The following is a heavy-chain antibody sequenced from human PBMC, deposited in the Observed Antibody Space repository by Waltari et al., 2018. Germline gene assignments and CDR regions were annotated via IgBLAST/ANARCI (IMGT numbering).Heavy chain of an antibody. V-gene: IGHV3-74*01. J-gene: IGHJ5*02. CDR3: ASDVHSGRYGWFDP. CDR1: GFTFSTFW. D-gene: IGHD1-26*01. CDR2: IKSDGSAT. Sequence: EVQLVESGGGLVHPGGSLRLSCEASGFTFSTFWVHWVRQVPGKGLVWVARIKSDGSATSYADSVKGRFTISRDNAKNTVYLRMNSLRVEDTAVYHCASDVHSGRYGWFDPWGQGTLVTVSS.